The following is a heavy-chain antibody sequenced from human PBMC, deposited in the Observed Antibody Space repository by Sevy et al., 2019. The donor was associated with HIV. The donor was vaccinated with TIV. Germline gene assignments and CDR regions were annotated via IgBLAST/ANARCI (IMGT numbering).Heavy chain of an antibody. D-gene: IGHD3-22*01. CDR3: ARDRLNFVDSSGYYS. CDR2: ISYDGSNK. Sequence: GGSLRLSCAASGFTFSSYAMHWVRQAPGKGLEWVAVISYDGSNKYYADSVKGRFTISRDNSKNTLYLQMNSLRAEDTAEYYCARDRLNFVDSSGYYSWGQGTLVTVSS. J-gene: IGHJ4*02. CDR1: GFTFSSYA. V-gene: IGHV3-30-3*01.